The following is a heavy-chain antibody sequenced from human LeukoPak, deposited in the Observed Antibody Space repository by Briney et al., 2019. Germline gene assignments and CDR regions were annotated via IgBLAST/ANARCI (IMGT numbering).Heavy chain of an antibody. CDR2: ISSSTGTI. CDR3: ARDLVLAY. Sequence: GGSLRLACAASGFTFTSDTMNWVRQAPGKGLEWVSYISSSTGTIYYADSVKGRFTISRDNAKNSLYLQMNSLRDADTAVSYCARDLVLAYWGQGTLVTVSS. J-gene: IGHJ4*02. CDR1: GFTFTSDT. V-gene: IGHV3-48*02.